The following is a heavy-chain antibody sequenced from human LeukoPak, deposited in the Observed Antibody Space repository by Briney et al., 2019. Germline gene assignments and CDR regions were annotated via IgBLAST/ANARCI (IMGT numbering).Heavy chain of an antibody. CDR3: ARERSGWFFSN. J-gene: IGHJ4*02. Sequence: SVKVSCKASGYSFTSYGITWVRQAPGQGREGMGWIKPYNVNTNYAQKLQGRVTMTTDTSTSTAYMDLRSLRSDDTAVYYCARERSGWFFSNWGQGTLVTVSS. D-gene: IGHD6-19*01. V-gene: IGHV1-18*01. CDR1: GYSFTSYG. CDR2: IKPYNVNT.